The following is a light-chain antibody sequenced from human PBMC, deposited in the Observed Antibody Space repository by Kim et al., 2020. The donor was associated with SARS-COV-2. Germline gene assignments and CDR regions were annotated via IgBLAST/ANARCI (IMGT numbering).Light chain of an antibody. CDR3: SSYASNNNLL. J-gene: IGLJ2*01. Sequence: QSALTQPPSASGSPGQSVTISCTGTSSDLGSYNYVSWYQQHPGKAPKLMIYEVNRRPSGVPDRFSGSKSGNTASLTVSGLQAEDEADYYCSSYASNNNLLFGGGTKLTVL. V-gene: IGLV2-8*01. CDR1: SSDLGSYNY. CDR2: EVN.